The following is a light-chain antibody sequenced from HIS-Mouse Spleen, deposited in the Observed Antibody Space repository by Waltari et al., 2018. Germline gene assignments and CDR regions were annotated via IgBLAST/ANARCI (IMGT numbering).Light chain of an antibody. V-gene: IGLV3-21*03. CDR1: NIGSKS. CDR2: DDS. CDR3: QVWDSSSDHPYV. Sequence: SYVLTHPPSVSVAPGKTARITCGGNNIGSKSVHLYQQKPGQAPVLVVYDDSDRPSGIPERFSGSNSGNTATLTISRVEAGDEADYYCQVWDSSSDHPYVFGTGTKVTVL. J-gene: IGLJ1*01.